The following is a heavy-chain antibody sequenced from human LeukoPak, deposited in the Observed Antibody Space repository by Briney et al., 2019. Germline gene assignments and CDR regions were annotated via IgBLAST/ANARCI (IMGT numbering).Heavy chain of an antibody. CDR2: IYSGGST. CDR3: AREEVTEYDFWSGYFPQYYMDV. CDR1: GFTVSSNY. J-gene: IGHJ6*03. D-gene: IGHD3-3*01. V-gene: IGHV3-53*01. Sequence: GGSLRLSCAASGFTVSSNYMSWVRQAPGKGLEWVSVIYSGGSTYYADSVKGRFTISRDNSKNTLYLQMNSLRAEDTAVYYCAREEVTEYDFWSGYFPQYYMDVWGKGTTVTVSS.